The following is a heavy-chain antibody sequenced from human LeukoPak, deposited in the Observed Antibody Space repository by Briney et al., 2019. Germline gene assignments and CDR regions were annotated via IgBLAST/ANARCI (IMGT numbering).Heavy chain of an antibody. Sequence: SETLSLTCTVSGGSISSYYWSWIRQPPGKGLEWIGYIYYSGSTNYNPSLKSRVTISVDTSKNQFSLKLSSVTAADTAVYYCARPGVEDAFDIWGQGTMVTVSS. CDR1: GGSISSYY. CDR3: ARPGVEDAFDI. V-gene: IGHV4-59*01. D-gene: IGHD7-27*01. CDR2: IYYSGST. J-gene: IGHJ3*02.